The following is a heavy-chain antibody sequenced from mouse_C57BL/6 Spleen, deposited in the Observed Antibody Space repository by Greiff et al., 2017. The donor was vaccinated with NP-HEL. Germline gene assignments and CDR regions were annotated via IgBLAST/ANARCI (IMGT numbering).Heavy chain of an antibody. CDR1: GYTFTSYW. D-gene: IGHD1-1*01. CDR2: IDPSDSYT. CDR3: ARGGYGSRFDY. J-gene: IGHJ2*01. Sequence: QVQLQQPGAELVKPGASVKLSCKASGYTFTSYWMQWVKQRPGQGLEWIGEIDPSDSYTTYNQKFKGKATLTVDTSSSTAYMQLSSLTSEDSAVYYCARGGYGSRFDYWGQGTTLTVSS. V-gene: IGHV1-50*01.